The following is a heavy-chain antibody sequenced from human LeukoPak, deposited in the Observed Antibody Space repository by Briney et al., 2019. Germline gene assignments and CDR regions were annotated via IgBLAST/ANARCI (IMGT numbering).Heavy chain of an antibody. D-gene: IGHD2-2*02. J-gene: IGHJ4*02. CDR1: GGSISSGDYY. V-gene: IGHV4-30-4*08. Sequence: SETLSLTCTVSGGSISSGDYYWSWIRQPPWKGLEWIGYIYYSGSTYYNPSLKSRVTISVDTSKNQFSLKLSSVTAADTAVYYCASSTVPAAIPYFDYWGQGTLVTVSS. CDR3: ASSTVPAAIPYFDY. CDR2: IYYSGST.